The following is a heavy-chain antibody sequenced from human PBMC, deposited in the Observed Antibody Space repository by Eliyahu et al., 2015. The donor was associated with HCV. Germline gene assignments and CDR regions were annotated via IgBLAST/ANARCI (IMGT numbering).Heavy chain of an antibody. J-gene: IGHJ4*02. Sequence: EVQLVESGGDLAQPGRSLRLSCTASGFTFGDYAMSWFRQAPGKGLGWLGVIRSKTYGATTEYAASVKGRFTISRDDSKSIAYLQMNSLRTEDTALYYCTRDRGLDGYDYWGQGTLVTVSS. D-gene: IGHD6-25*01. CDR1: GFTFGDYA. V-gene: IGHV3-49*03. CDR2: IRSKTYGATT. CDR3: TRDRGLDGYDY.